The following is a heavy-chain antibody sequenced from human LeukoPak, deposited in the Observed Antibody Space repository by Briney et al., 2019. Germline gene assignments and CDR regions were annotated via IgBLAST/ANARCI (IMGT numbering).Heavy chain of an antibody. D-gene: IGHD5-12*01. CDR3: VKDVHSGCTAYDSAFDI. J-gene: IGHJ3*02. CDR1: GFTFSNYA. CDR2: ISSSGGST. Sequence: GGSLRLSCSASGFTFSNYAMHWVRQAPGKGLEYVSAISSSGGSTYYADSVKGRFTISRDYSKNTLYLQLSGLRADDTAVYYCVKDVHSGCTAYDSAFDIWGQGTMVTVSS. V-gene: IGHV3-64D*06.